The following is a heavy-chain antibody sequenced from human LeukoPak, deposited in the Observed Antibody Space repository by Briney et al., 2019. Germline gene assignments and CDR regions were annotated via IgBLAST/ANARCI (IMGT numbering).Heavy chain of an antibody. V-gene: IGHV3-30-3*01. J-gene: IGHJ6*02. Sequence: PGGSLRLSCAASGFTFSSYAMHCVRQAPGKGLEWVAVISYDGSNKYYADSVKGRFTISRDNSKNTLYLQMNSLRAEDTAVYYCARDLVSAGFLEWSYYYYGMDVWGQGTTVTVSS. CDR3: ARDLVSAGFLEWSYYYYGMDV. CDR1: GFTFSSYA. D-gene: IGHD3-3*01. CDR2: ISYDGSNK.